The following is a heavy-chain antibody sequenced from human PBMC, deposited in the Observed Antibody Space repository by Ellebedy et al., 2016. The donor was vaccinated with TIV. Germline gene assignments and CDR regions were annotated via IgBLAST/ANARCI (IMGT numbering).Heavy chain of an antibody. D-gene: IGHD3-16*01. V-gene: IGHV1-69*13. CDR1: GGIFRSNA. Sequence: ASVKVSCKASGGIFRSNAISWVRQAPGQGLEWMGGIIAIFGTTNYAQKFQGRVTITADDLPSTAYMELTSLRSEDTAVYYCVRGRNYVPDYFDYWGQGTLVTVSS. J-gene: IGHJ4*02. CDR3: VRGRNYVPDYFDY. CDR2: IIAIFGTT.